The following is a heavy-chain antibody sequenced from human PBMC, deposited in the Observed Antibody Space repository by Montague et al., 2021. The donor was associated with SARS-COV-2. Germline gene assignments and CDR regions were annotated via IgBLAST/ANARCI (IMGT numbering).Heavy chain of an antibody. D-gene: IGHD6-19*01. CDR1: GFTFNNYA. V-gene: IGHV3-23*03. CDR2: IASGGRSA. J-gene: IGHJ4*02. Sequence: SLRLSCAASGFTFNNYAMNWVRQAPGKGLEWVSVIASGGRSAFYADSVKGRFTISRDNSKDTFYLQMYSLRPEDTAIYYCAKDPVPVAGRYFDYWGQGSQVTVSS. CDR3: AKDPVPVAGRYFDY.